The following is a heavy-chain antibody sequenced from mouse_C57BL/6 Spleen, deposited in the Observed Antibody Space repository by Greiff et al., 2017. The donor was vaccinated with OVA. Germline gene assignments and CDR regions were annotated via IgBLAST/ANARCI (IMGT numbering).Heavy chain of an antibody. J-gene: IGHJ1*03. V-gene: IGHV1-80*01. CDR3: ADLNLDYYGSSYGYFDV. CDR1: GYAFSSYW. CDR2: IYPGGGDT. Sequence: QVQLQQSGAELVKPGASVKISCTASGYAFSSYWMNWVKQRPGKGLEWIGQIYPGGGDTNYNGKFKGKATLTADKSSSTAYMQLSSLTSEASAVYFCADLNLDYYGSSYGYFDVWGTGTTVTVSS. D-gene: IGHD1-1*01.